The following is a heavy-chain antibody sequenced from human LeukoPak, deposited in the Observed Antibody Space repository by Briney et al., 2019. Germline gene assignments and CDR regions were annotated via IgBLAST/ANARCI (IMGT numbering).Heavy chain of an antibody. CDR3: ARGAVYYDSSGYDY. V-gene: IGHV4-61*02. D-gene: IGHD3-22*01. CDR2: IYTSGST. Sequence: KASETLSLTCTVSGGSISSSSYYWSWIRQPAGKGLEWIGRIYTSGSTNYNPSLKSRVTMSVDTSKNQFSLKLSSVTAADTAVYYCARGAVYYDSSGYDYWGQGTLVTVSS. CDR1: GGSISSSSYY. J-gene: IGHJ4*02.